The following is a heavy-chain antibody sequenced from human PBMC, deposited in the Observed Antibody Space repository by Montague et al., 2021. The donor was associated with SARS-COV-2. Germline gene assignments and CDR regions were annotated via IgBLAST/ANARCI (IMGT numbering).Heavy chain of an antibody. Sequence: SETLSLTCTVSGGPVSSGIHYWSWIRQAPEKGLEWIGYIYYAGSTNYNPSLQSRVTISIDTSKNQFSLKLSSVTAADTAVYYCARPGSGYSYGSGAFDYWGQGTLVTVSS. V-gene: IGHV4-61*01. CDR3: ARPGSGYSYGSGAFDY. D-gene: IGHD5-18*01. CDR1: GGPVSSGIHY. J-gene: IGHJ4*02. CDR2: IYYAGST.